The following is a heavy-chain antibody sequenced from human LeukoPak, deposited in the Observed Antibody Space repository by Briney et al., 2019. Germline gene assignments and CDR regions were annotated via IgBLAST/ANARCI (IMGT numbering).Heavy chain of an antibody. CDR3: ASAGVWFGELSSFDY. D-gene: IGHD3-10*01. V-gene: IGHV1-69*13. J-gene: IGHJ4*02. CDR2: IIPIFGTA. Sequence: SVKVSCKASGGTFSSYAISWVRQAPGQGLEWMGGIIPIFGTANYAQKFQGRVTITADESTSTAYMELSCLRSEDTAVYYCASAGVWFGELSSFDYWGQGTLVTVSS. CDR1: GGTFSSYA.